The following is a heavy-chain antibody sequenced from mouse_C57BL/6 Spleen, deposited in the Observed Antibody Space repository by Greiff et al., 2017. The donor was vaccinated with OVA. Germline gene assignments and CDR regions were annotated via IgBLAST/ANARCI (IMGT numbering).Heavy chain of an antibody. CDR3: ARSRLVTTVNYCDY. CDR2: INPNNGGT. V-gene: IGHV1-26*01. J-gene: IGHJ2*01. D-gene: IGHD1-1*01. Sequence: VQLQQSGPELVKPGASVKISCKASGYTFTDYYMNWVKQSHGKSLEWIGDINPNNGGTSYNQKFKGKATLTVDKSSSTAYMELRSLTSEDSAVYYCARSRLVTTVNYCDYWGQGTTLTVSS. CDR1: GYTFTDYY.